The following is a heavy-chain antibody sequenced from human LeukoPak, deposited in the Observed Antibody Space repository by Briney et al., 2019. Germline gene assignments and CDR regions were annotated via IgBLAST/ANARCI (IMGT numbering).Heavy chain of an antibody. J-gene: IGHJ5*01. CDR2: ISGSGGST. Sequence: GGSLRLSCAASGFTFSSYAMSWVRQAPGKGLEWVSAISGSGGSTYYADSVKGRFTISRDNSKNTLYLQMNSLRAEDTAVYYCAKVISITIFGSPPRRFDSWGQGTLVTVSS. V-gene: IGHV3-23*01. CDR3: AKVISITIFGSPPRRFDS. D-gene: IGHD3-3*01. CDR1: GFTFSSYA.